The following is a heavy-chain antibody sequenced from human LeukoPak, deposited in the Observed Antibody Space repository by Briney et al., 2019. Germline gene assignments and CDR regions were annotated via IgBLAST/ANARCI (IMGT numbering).Heavy chain of an antibody. CDR2: ISWDSGGI. Sequence: GRSLRLSCAASGFNFDAYAMHWVRQLPGKGLEWVSGISWDSGGIGYAGSVKGRFTISRDNAKNSLNLQMNSLRPEDTALYYCAKGGHSNSFNWFDAWGQGALVTVSS. CDR3: AKGGHSNSFNWFDA. D-gene: IGHD6-13*01. J-gene: IGHJ5*02. CDR1: GFNFDAYA. V-gene: IGHV3-9*01.